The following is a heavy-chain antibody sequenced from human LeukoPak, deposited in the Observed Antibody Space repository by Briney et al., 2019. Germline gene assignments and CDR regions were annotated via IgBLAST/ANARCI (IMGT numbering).Heavy chain of an antibody. Sequence: GGSLRLSCAASGFTFSSYEMNWVRQAPGKGLELVANIKQDRSEKYYVDSVKGRFTISRDNAKNSLYLQMNSLRAEDTAVYYCARTKKYSSSWGHLFDYWGQGTLVTVSS. V-gene: IGHV3-7*01. CDR1: GFTFSSYE. D-gene: IGHD6-13*01. CDR3: ARTKKYSSSWGHLFDY. J-gene: IGHJ4*02. CDR2: IKQDRSEK.